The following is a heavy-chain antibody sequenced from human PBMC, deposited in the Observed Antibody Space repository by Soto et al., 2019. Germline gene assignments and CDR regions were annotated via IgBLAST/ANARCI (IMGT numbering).Heavy chain of an antibody. CDR2: IYTSGST. Sequence: QVQLQESGPGLVKPSETLSLTCTVSGGSISSYYWSWIRQPAGKGLEWIGRIYTSGSTNYNPSLKSRVTMSVDTSKNQFSLKLSYVTAADTAVYYCASSPYDYVWGSYRPPHFDYWGQGTLVTVSS. J-gene: IGHJ4*02. V-gene: IGHV4-4*07. CDR1: GGSISSYY. CDR3: ASSPYDYVWGSYRPPHFDY. D-gene: IGHD3-16*02.